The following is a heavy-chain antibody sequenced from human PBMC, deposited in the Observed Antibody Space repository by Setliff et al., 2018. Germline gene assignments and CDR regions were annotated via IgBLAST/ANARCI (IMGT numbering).Heavy chain of an antibody. V-gene: IGHV4-34*01. CDR3: ARGLRSSGPYAGGWYYFDF. CDR2: INHSGST. CDR1: DGSLSTYY. Sequence: SETLSLTCTVSDGSLSTYYWTWIRQSPGQGLEWIGQINHSGSTTSNPSLKSRVAISVHMSKNQISLDLTSVTAADTGVYYCARGLRSSGPYAGGWYYFDFWGQGILVTVSS. D-gene: IGHD1-26*01. J-gene: IGHJ4*02.